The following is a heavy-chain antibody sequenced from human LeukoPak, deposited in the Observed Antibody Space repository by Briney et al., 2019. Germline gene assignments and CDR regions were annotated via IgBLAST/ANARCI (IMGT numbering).Heavy chain of an antibody. CDR2: AYISANN. V-gene: IGHV4-4*07. D-gene: IGHD6-19*01. CDR1: GGSIVSYY. CDR3: ARDSIDHIAVPTTGDI. J-gene: IGHJ3*02. Sequence: SETLSLTCTVSGGSIVSYYWSWIRQPAGKGLEWIGRAYISANNNYNTSLKSRVTMSVDPSKNQLSLKLTSVTAADTAVYYCARDSIDHIAVPTTGDIWGQGTMVVVSS.